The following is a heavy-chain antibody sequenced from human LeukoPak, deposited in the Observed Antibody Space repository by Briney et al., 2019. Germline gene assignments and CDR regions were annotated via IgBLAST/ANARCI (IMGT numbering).Heavy chain of an antibody. CDR1: GFTFSSYS. J-gene: IGHJ3*01. CDR2: ISSSSSYI. V-gene: IGHV3-21*01. D-gene: IGHD2-21*02. CDR3: ARDHPRVTKEYDVLDL. Sequence: GGSLRLSCAASGFTFSSYSMNWLRQAPGKGLEWVSSISSSSSYIYYADTVKGRFTISRDNAKNSLYLQMNSQRAEDTAVYYCARDHPRVTKEYDVLDLGGRGKIVTVSS.